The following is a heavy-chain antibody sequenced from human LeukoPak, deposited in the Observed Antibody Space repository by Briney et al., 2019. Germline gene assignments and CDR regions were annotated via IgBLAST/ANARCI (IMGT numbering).Heavy chain of an antibody. J-gene: IGHJ6*02. CDR2: ISWNSGSI. Sequence: GGSLRLSCAASGFTFDDYAMHWVRQAPGKGLEWVSGISWNSGSIGYADSVKGRFTISRDNAKNSLYLQMNSLRAEDTAVYYCARDLYDFWSGWYYYYGMDVWGQGTTVTVSS. V-gene: IGHV3-9*01. CDR1: GFTFDDYA. CDR3: ARDLYDFWSGWYYYYGMDV. D-gene: IGHD3-3*01.